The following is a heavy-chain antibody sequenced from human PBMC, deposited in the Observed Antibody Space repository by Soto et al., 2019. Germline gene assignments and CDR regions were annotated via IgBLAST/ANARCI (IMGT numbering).Heavy chain of an antibody. D-gene: IGHD3-22*01. CDR3: AKANNYYDSSGYYYFYFDY. CDR2: ISGSGGST. J-gene: IGHJ4*02. Sequence: EVQLLESGGGLVQPGGSLRLSCAASGFTFSSYAMSWVRQAPGKGLEWVSAISGSGGSTYYADSVKGRFTISRDNSKNTLYLQMNSLRAEDTAVYYCAKANNYYDSSGYYYFYFDYWGQGTLVTVSS. CDR1: GFTFSSYA. V-gene: IGHV3-23*01.